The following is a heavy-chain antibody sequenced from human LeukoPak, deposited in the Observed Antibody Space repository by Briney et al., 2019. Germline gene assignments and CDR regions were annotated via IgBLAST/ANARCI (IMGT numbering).Heavy chain of an antibody. V-gene: IGHV4-34*01. CDR1: GGSFSGYY. D-gene: IGHD5-18*01. Sequence: SETLSLTCAVYGGSFSGYYWSWIRQPPGKGLEWIGEINHSGSTNYNPSLKSRVTISVDTSKNQFSLKLSSVTAADTAVYYCARHQGDTDYYYYYGMDVWGQGTTVTVSS. J-gene: IGHJ6*02. CDR2: INHSGST. CDR3: ARHQGDTDYYYYYGMDV.